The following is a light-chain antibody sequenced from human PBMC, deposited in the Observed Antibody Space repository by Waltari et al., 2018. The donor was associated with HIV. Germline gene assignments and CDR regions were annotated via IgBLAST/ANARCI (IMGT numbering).Light chain of an antibody. CDR3: SSFATSDTLL. CDR2: GNT. V-gene: IGLV2-14*01. J-gene: IGLJ2*01. Sequence: QSALTQPASVSGSPGQSITISCTGTSDDIGLYNFVSWYQKHPDKAPQLIIYGNTNRPSGVSYRFSGSKSDNTASLTISGLQAEDEADYYCSSFATSDTLLLGGGTKLTVL. CDR1: SDDIGLYNF.